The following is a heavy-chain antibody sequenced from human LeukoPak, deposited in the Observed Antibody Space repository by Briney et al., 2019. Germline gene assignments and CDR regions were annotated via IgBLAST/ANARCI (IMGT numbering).Heavy chain of an antibody. Sequence: ASVKVSCKASGYTFTSYGISWVRQAPGQGLEWMGWMNPNSGNTGYAQKFQGRVTMTRNTSISTAYMELSSLRSEDTAVYYCARGRGGSGSWRSYNWFDPWGQGTLVTVSS. V-gene: IGHV1-8*02. CDR3: ARGRGGSGSWRSYNWFDP. J-gene: IGHJ5*02. D-gene: IGHD3-10*01. CDR2: MNPNSGNT. CDR1: GYTFTSYG.